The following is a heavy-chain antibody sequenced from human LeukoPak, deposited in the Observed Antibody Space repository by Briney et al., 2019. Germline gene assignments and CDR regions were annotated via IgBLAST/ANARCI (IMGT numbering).Heavy chain of an antibody. CDR3: AKGSPYYYDSSGYYLN. D-gene: IGHD3-22*01. J-gene: IGHJ4*02. Sequence: GGSLRLSCAASGFTFVNYWMHWVRQAPGKGLEWVSAISGSGGSTYYADSVKGRFTISRGNSKNTLYLQMNSLRAEDTAVYYCAKGSPYYYDSSGYYLNWGQGTLVTVSS. V-gene: IGHV3-23*01. CDR2: ISGSGGST. CDR1: GFTFVNYW.